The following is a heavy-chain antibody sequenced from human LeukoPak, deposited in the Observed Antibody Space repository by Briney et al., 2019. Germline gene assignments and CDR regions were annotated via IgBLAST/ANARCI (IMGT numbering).Heavy chain of an antibody. V-gene: IGHV2-70*13. D-gene: IGHD1-26*01. CDR1: GFSLTTNRMC. J-gene: IGHJ3*02. CDR3: ARYLVGAHEAFDI. Sequence: ESGPTLVNPTQTHTLTCTLSGFSLTTNRMCVSWIRQSPGKAPEWLALIEWDNKKNYNTSLKTRLTISRDTSKNQVFLIMSNMDPVDTATYYCARYLVGAHEAFDIWGPGTVVTVSS. CDR2: IEWDNKK.